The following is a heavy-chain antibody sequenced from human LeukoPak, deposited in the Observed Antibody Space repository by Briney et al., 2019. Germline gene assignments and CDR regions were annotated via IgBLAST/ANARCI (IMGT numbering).Heavy chain of an antibody. Sequence: PSQTLSLTCTVSGGSISSGGYYWSWLRQHPGKGLEWIGYIYYSGSTYYNPSLKSRVTISVDTSKNQFSLKLSSVTAAHTAVYYCARRTRYGSGSYSFDYWGQGTLVTVSS. CDR3: ARRTRYGSGSYSFDY. CDR1: GGSISSGGYY. V-gene: IGHV4-31*03. J-gene: IGHJ4*02. D-gene: IGHD3-10*01. CDR2: IYYSGST.